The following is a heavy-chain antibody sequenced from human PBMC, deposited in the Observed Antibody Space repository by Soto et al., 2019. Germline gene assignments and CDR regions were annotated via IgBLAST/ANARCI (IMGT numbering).Heavy chain of an antibody. Sequence: QVHLVQSGAEVKKPGASVTVSCKASGYTFISDYMHWVRQAPGQRLEWMGRINPSGGDTIYSQNFQDRFTVTKDTSTSTVYIELSSLTSEDTAVYYYAREVFVRVGATAFWGQGTLVTVS. D-gene: IGHD1-26*01. J-gene: IGHJ4*02. CDR3: AREVFVRVGATAF. V-gene: IGHV1-46*01. CDR2: INPSGGDT. CDR1: GYTFISDY.